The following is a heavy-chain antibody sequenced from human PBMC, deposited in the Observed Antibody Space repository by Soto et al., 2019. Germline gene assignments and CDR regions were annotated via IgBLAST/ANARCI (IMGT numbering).Heavy chain of an antibody. CDR1: GFTFGSYF. J-gene: IGHJ6*02. CDR2: INNDGGRT. CDR3: AKDLHWYGMEV. D-gene: IGHD1-1*01. Sequence: EVQLLESGGGLVQPGESLIRSCAASGFTFGSYFMNWVRQAPGKGPEWVSDINNDGGRTHYADSVSGRFTISRDNSRNTLYLQLNRLRAEATALYYCAKDLHWYGMEVWGQGNTVTVSS. V-gene: IGHV3-23*01.